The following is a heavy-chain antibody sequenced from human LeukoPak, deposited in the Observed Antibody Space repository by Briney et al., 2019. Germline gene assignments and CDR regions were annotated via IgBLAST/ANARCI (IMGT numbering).Heavy chain of an antibody. CDR2: IYYSGST. CDR1: GGSISSYY. J-gene: IGHJ5*02. CDR3: ARAVGATDNWFDP. V-gene: IGHV4-4*07. D-gene: IGHD1-26*01. Sequence: SETLSLTCTVSGGSISSYYWSWIRQPAGMGLEWIGRIYYSGSTYCNPSLKSRVTISVDTSKNQFSLKLSSVTAADTAVYYCARAVGATDNWFDPWGQGTLVTVSS.